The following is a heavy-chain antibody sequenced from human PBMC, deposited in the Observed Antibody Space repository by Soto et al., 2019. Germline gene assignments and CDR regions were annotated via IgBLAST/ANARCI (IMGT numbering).Heavy chain of an antibody. V-gene: IGHV1-46*01. CDR1: GYTFTSYY. CDR3: CSVGLLYTVATFDI. CDR2: VNPSGGST. D-gene: IGHD3-3*01. Sequence: VASVKVSCKASGYTFTSYYMHWVRQAPGQGLEWMGIVNPSGGSTSYARKFQGRVTMTRDTSTSTVYMELSSLRSEDTAVYYCCSVGLLYTVATFDICGEGTMVTVS. J-gene: IGHJ3*02.